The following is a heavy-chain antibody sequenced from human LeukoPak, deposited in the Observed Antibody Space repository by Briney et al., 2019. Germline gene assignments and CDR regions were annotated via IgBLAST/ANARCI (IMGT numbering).Heavy chain of an antibody. CDR3: ARGMTTVTTTNYYYYGMDV. Sequence: WASVKVSCKASGGTFSSYAINWVRQAPGQGLEWMGGIIPISGTANYAQKFQGRVTITADESTSTAYMELSSLRSEDTAAYYCARGMTTVTTTNYYYYGMDVWGQGTTVTVSS. J-gene: IGHJ6*02. D-gene: IGHD4-11*01. V-gene: IGHV1-69*13. CDR1: GGTFSSYA. CDR2: IIPISGTA.